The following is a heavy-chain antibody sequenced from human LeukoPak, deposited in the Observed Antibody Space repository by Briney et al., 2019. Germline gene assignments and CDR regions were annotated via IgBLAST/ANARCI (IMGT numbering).Heavy chain of an antibody. Sequence: SETLSLTCTVSGGSVSSGSYYWSWIRQPPGKGLEWIGYIYHSGSTYYNPSLKSRVTISVDRSKNQFSLKLSSVTAADTAVYYCARALNYDILTGYPYYFDYWGQGTLVTVSS. D-gene: IGHD3-9*01. CDR1: GGSVSSGSYY. V-gene: IGHV4-30-2*01. CDR2: IYHSGST. J-gene: IGHJ4*02. CDR3: ARALNYDILTGYPYYFDY.